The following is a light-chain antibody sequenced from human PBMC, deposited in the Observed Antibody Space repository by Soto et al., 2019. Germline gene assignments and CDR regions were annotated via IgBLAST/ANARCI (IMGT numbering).Light chain of an antibody. CDR2: WAS. Sequence: DIVMTQSPDSLAVSLGERATINCKSSQSLLYSSNNKNYLTWYQQKPGQPPKMIIYWASSRKSGVPDRFSGSGSGTDFTLTISSLQAEDVAVYYCQQYYRHPPTFGQGTKVEVK. CDR1: QSLLYSSNNKNY. V-gene: IGKV4-1*01. J-gene: IGKJ1*01. CDR3: QQYYRHPPT.